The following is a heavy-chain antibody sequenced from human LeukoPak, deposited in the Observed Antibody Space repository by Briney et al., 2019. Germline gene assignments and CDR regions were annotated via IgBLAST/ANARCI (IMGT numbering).Heavy chain of an antibody. CDR2: IKQDGSKK. V-gene: IGHV3-7*03. Sequence: GGSLRLSCAASGFTFSSYWMTWVRQAPGKGLEWVANIKQDGSKKNYVDSVKGRFTISRDNAKNSLFLQMNSLRAEDTAVYYCATPLDYYDSSGYHQGGDWGQGTLVTVSS. CDR3: ATPLDYYDSSGYHQGGD. J-gene: IGHJ4*02. CDR1: GFTFSSYW. D-gene: IGHD3-22*01.